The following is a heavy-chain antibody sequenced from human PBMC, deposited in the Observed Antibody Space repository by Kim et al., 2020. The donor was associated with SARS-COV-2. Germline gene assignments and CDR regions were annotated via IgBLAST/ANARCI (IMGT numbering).Heavy chain of an antibody. V-gene: IGHV4-39*01. Sequence: NPSVMSRVTISVDTSQIQFSLRLSSVTAADTAVYYCARLHGYSYGYPHYWGQGTLVTVSS. D-gene: IGHD5-18*01. CDR3: ARLHGYSYGYPHY. J-gene: IGHJ4*02.